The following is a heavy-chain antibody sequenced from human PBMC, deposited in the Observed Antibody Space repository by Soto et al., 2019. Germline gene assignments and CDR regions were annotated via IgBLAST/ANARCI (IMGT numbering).Heavy chain of an antibody. CDR1: GFTFNNYW. D-gene: IGHD3-10*01. CDR3: ARDRIAGSGSCDN. V-gene: IGHV3-74*01. Sequence: GGSLRPSCEASGFTFNNYWMNWVRQAPGKGLVWVSRIKTDGSSPNYADSVEGRFTISSDNAKNTLYLQMNSLRVEDTAVYYCARDRIAGSGSCDNWGQGTLVTVSS. J-gene: IGHJ4*02. CDR2: IKTDGSSP.